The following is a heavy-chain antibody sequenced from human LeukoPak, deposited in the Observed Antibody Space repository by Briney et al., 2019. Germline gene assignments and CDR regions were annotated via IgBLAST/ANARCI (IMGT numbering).Heavy chain of an antibody. D-gene: IGHD3-9*01. Sequence: GGSLRLSCTASGFTFGDYAMSWFRQAPGKGLEWVGFIRSKAYGGTTEYAASVKGRFTISRDDSKSIAYLQMNSLKTEDTAVYYCTRPSERYFDWLLLGGDYWGQGTLVTVSS. CDR1: GFTFGDYA. CDR2: IRSKAYGGTT. J-gene: IGHJ4*02. CDR3: TRPSERYFDWLLLGGDY. V-gene: IGHV3-49*03.